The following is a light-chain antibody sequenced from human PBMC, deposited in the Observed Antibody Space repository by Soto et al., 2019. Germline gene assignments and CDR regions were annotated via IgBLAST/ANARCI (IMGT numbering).Light chain of an antibody. J-gene: IGKJ1*01. V-gene: IGKV3-20*01. CDR2: GAS. CDR3: QQYGSSPQT. Sequence: EIVLTQSPGTLSLSPGERATLSCRASQSVTSNYLAWYQQKPGQAPNLLIYGASSRATGIPDRFCGSGSGTDCTLTISRREPEDFAVYYCQQYGSSPQTFGQGSKVEIK. CDR1: QSVTSNY.